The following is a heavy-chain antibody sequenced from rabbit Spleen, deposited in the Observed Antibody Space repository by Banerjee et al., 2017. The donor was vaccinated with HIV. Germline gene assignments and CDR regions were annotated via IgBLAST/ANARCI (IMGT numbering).Heavy chain of an antibody. D-gene: IGHD8-1*01. V-gene: IGHV1S40*01. CDR2: IAGSSSGFT. CDR1: GFSFSNKAV. J-gene: IGHJ4*01. CDR3: ARGSNYYACNL. Sequence: QSLEESGGGLVKPEGSLKLSCTASGFSFSNKAVMCWVRQAPGKGLEWISCIAGSSSGFTYSATWAKGRFTVSKTSSTTVTLKLNSLTAADTATYFCARGSNYYACNLWGPGTLVTVS.